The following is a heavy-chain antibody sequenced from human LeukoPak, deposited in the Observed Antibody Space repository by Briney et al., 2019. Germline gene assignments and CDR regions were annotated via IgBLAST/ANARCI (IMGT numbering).Heavy chain of an antibody. CDR3: VKDRAVDY. J-gene: IGHJ4*02. CDR2: ISSKGDPT. V-gene: IGHV3-64D*06. CDR1: GFSCSSYA. D-gene: IGHD3-10*01. Sequence: GGSLRLSCSASGFSCSSYAMHWVRLAPGKGLEYVSSISSKGDPTYYADSVRGRFTISRDNSKNTLYLQMSGLRTEDTAVYYCVKDRAVDYWGQGTLVTVSS.